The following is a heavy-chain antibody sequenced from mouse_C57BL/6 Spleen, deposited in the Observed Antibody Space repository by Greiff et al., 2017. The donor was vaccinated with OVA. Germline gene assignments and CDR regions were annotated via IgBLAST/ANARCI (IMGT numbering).Heavy chain of an antibody. CDR3: TRDTLTGTDYAMDY. J-gene: IGHJ4*01. CDR2: ISSGGDYI. D-gene: IGHD4-1*01. V-gene: IGHV5-9-1*02. CDR1: GFTFSSYA. Sequence: DVMLVESGEGLVKPGGSLKLSCAASGFTFSSYAMSWVRQTPEKRLEWVAYISSGGDYIYYADTVKGRFTISRDNARNTLYLQMSSLKSEDTATYYGTRDTLTGTDYAMDYWGQGTSVTVSS.